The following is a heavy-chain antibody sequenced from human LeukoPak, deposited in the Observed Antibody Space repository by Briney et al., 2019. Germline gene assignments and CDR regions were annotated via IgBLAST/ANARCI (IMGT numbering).Heavy chain of an antibody. J-gene: IGHJ6*03. D-gene: IGHD6-13*01. CDR3: ARLATAGKVNFYYYYMDV. CDR2: IYPGDSDT. Sequence: GESLKISCKGSGYRFTNYWIGWVRQMPGKGLEWMGIIYPGDSDTRYSPSFQGQVTISADKSISTAYLQWSSLRASDTAMYYCARLATAGKVNFYYYYMDVWGKGTTVTVSS. CDR1: GYRFTNYW. V-gene: IGHV5-51*01.